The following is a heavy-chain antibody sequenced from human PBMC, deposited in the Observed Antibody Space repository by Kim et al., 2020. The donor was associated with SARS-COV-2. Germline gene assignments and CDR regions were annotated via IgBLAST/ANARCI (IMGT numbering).Heavy chain of an antibody. CDR2: IYYSGST. CDR3: ARLVRAAAGIWGFDP. V-gene: IGHV4-39*01. Sequence: SETLSLTCTVSGGSISSSSYYWGWIRQPPGKGLEWIGSIYYSGSTYYNPSLKSRVTISVDTSKNQFSLKLSSVTAADTAVYYCARLVRAAAGIWGFDPWGQGTLVTVSS. CDR1: GGSISSSSYY. J-gene: IGHJ5*02. D-gene: IGHD6-13*01.